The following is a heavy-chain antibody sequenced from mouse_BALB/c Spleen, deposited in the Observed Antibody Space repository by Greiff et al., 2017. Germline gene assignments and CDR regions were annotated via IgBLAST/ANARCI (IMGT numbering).Heavy chain of an antibody. D-gene: IGHD3-2*01. CDR2: ISYDGSN. CDR3: ARGDSSGLYYFDY. Sequence: EVQLQESGPGLVKPSQSLSLTCSVTGYSITSGYYWNWIRQFPGNKLEWMGYISYDGSNNYNPSLKNRISITRDTSKNQFFLKLNSVTTEDTATYYCARGDSSGLYYFDYWGQGTTLTVSS. V-gene: IGHV3-6*02. J-gene: IGHJ2*01. CDR1: GYSITSGYY.